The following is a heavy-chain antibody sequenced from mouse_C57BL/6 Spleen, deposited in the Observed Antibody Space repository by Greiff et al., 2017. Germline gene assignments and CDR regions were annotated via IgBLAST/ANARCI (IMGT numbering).Heavy chain of an antibody. J-gene: IGHJ2*01. CDR3: ARGEYYDYDEGG. CDR2: IYPNSGST. CDR1: GYTFTSYW. Sequence: QVLLQQPGAELVKPGASVKLSCKASGYTFTSYWMHWVKQRPGHGLEWIGKIYPNSGSTNYNEKFKSKATLTVDKSSNTAYMQLSSLTSEDSAIYYCARGEYYDYDEGGWGKGATVTVST. D-gene: IGHD2-4*01. V-gene: IGHV1-64*01.